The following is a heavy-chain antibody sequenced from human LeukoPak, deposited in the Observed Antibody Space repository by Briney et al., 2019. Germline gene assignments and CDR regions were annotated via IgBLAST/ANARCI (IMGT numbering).Heavy chain of an antibody. CDR3: ARDPNGDYD. V-gene: IGHV4-34*01. D-gene: IGHD4-17*01. Sequence: KPSETLSLTCAVYGGSFSGYYWSWIRQPPGKGLEWIGEINHSGSTNYNPSLKSRVTISVDTSKNQFSLKLSSVTAADTAVYYCARDPNGDYDWGQGTLVTVSS. CDR1: GGSFSGYY. J-gene: IGHJ4*02. CDR2: INHSGST.